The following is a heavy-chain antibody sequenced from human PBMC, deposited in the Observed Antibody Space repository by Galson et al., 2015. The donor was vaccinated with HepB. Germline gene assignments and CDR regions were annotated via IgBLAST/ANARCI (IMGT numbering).Heavy chain of an antibody. D-gene: IGHD3-3*01. CDR3: ARAGGGYDFWSGYYIGRTGYYYYMDV. CDR1: GFTFSSYW. J-gene: IGHJ6*03. Sequence: SLRLSCAASGFTFSSYWMHWVRQAPGKGLVWVSRINSDGSSTSYADSVKGRFTISRDNAKNTLYLQMNSLRAEDTAVYYCARAGGGYDFWSGYYIGRTGYYYYMDVWGKGTTVTVSS. V-gene: IGHV3-74*01. CDR2: INSDGSST.